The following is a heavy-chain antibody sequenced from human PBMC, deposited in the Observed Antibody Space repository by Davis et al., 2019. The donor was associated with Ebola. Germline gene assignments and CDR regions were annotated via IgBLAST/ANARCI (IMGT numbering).Heavy chain of an antibody. CDR2: ISWNSGSI. V-gene: IGHV3-9*01. J-gene: IGHJ6*02. Sequence: SLKISCAASGFTFDDYAMHWVRQAPGKGLEWVSGISWNSGSIGYADSVKGRFTISRDNAKNSLYLQMNSLRAEDTALYYCAKADYLYYYYGMDVWGQGTTVTVSS. CDR1: GFTFDDYA. CDR3: AKADYLYYYYGMDV. D-gene: IGHD4/OR15-4a*01.